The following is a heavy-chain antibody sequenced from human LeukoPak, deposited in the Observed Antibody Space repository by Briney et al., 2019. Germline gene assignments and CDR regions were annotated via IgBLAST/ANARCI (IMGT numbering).Heavy chain of an antibody. CDR2: INHSGST. D-gene: IGHD3-10*01. CDR3: ARATMLRFGEFPSYYYYGMDV. J-gene: IGHJ6*02. V-gene: IGHV4-34*01. CDR1: GGSFSGYY. Sequence: SETLSLTCTVYGGSFSGYYWSWIRQPPGKGLEWIGEINHSGSTNYNPSLKSRVTISVDTSKNQFSLKLSSVTAADTAVYYCARATMLRFGEFPSYYYYGMDVWGQGTTVTVSS.